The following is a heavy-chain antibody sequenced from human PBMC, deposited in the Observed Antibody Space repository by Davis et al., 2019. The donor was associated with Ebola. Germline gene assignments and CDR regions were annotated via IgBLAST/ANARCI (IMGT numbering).Heavy chain of an antibody. CDR2: IYYSGST. CDR1: GGSTSSYY. D-gene: IGHD3-22*01. V-gene: IGHV4-59*08. Sequence: MPSETLSLTCTVSGGSTSSYYWSWIRQPPGKGQKWIGYIYYSGSTNYNPSLKSRVTISVDTSKNQFSLKLSSVTAADTAVYYCAGASRITMMSWGQGTLVTVSS. J-gene: IGHJ5*02. CDR3: AGASRITMMS.